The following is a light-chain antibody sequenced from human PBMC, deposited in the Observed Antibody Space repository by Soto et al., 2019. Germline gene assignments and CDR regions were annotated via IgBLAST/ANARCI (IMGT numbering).Light chain of an antibody. CDR3: QQYNSWYT. CDR1: QSVSNN. Sequence: EIVMTQSPATLSVSPGERATLSCRASQSVSNNLAWYQQKPGQAPRLLIYDASTRATGIPARFSGSGSGTEFTLTISSLQSEDFAVYYCQQYNSWYTFGQGTK. J-gene: IGKJ2*01. CDR2: DAS. V-gene: IGKV3-15*01.